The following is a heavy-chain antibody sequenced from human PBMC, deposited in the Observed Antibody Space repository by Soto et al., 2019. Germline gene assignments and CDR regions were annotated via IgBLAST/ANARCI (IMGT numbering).Heavy chain of an antibody. CDR3: ATVDTAMVYYYYGMDV. CDR1: GGTFSSYA. V-gene: IGHV1-69*12. Sequence: QVQLVQSGAEVKKPGSSVKVSCKASGGTFSSYAISWVRQAPGQGLEWMGGIIPIFGTANYAQKFQGRVTITADESTSTTYMELSSLRSEDTAVYYCATVDTAMVYYYYGMDVWGQGTTVTVSS. D-gene: IGHD5-18*01. CDR2: IIPIFGTA. J-gene: IGHJ6*02.